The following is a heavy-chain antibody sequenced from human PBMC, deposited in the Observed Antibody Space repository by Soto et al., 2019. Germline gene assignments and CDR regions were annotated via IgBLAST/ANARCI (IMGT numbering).Heavy chain of an antibody. V-gene: IGHV3-23*01. D-gene: IGHD2-2*01. CDR2: ISDSGGTT. CDR3: AKHSVGYQLLYNWFDP. CDR1: GFTVSTYA. Sequence: GSLRLSCATSGFTVSTYAMSLVRQAPGKGLEWVSTISDSGGTTYYADSVKGRFTISRDNSKNTLYLQMKSLKAEDTAIFYCAKHSVGYQLLYNWFDPWGQGTLVTVSS. J-gene: IGHJ5*02.